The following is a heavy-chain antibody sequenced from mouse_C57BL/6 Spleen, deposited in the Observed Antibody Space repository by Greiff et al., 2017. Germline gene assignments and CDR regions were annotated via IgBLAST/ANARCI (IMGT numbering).Heavy chain of an antibody. CDR1: GYAFSSYW. CDR3: ATIWAMDY. V-gene: IGHV1-80*01. J-gene: IGHJ4*01. CDR2: IYPEDGDT. Sequence: VQLQQPGAELVKPGASVKISCKASGYAFSSYWMDWVKQRPGKGLEWIGQIYPEDGDTHYNGKFKGKATLTGDKSSSTAYMQLSSLTSEDSAVYCCATIWAMDYWGQGTSVTVSS.